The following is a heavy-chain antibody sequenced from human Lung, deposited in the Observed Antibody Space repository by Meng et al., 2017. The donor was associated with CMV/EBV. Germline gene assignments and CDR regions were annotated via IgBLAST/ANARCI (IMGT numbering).Heavy chain of an antibody. Sequence: GESLKISCAASGFTFSSYSMNWVRQAPGKGLEWVSSISSSSSYIYYADSVKGRFTISRDNAKNSLYLQMNSLRAEDTAVYYCARDLLSSSSWSPPLSFDPWGQGTLVTVSS. CDR3: ARDLLSSSSWSPPLSFDP. CDR2: ISSSSSYI. D-gene: IGHD6-13*01. J-gene: IGHJ5*02. V-gene: IGHV3-21*01. CDR1: GFTFSSYS.